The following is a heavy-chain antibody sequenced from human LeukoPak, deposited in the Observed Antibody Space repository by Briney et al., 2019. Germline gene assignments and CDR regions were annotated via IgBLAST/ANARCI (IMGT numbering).Heavy chain of an antibody. CDR2: MNPNSGNK. CDR3: ARVRAVGRRYYGSGKTINPYYYYYYLDV. Sequence: SVKVSCKASGYTFTSYEINWVRQPTGQGLEWMGWMNPNSGNKDYAHKFHGRVTITMNTSLSKDYIELSSLRSEDTDVYYCARVRAVGRRYYGSGKTINPYYYYYYLDVWGKGTTVTVSS. V-gene: IGHV1-8*03. CDR1: GYTFTSYE. J-gene: IGHJ6*03. D-gene: IGHD3-10*01.